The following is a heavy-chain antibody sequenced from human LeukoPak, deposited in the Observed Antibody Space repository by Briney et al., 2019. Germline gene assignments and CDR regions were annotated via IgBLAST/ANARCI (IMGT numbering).Heavy chain of an antibody. D-gene: IGHD6-13*01. CDR1: GYTFTSYA. Sequence: ASVKVSCKASGYTFTSYAMHWVRQAPGQRLEWMGWINAGNGNTKYSQKFQGRVTITRDTSASTAYMELSSLRSEDTAAYYCARDKGSSWEPFDYWGQGTLVTVSS. CDR3: ARDKGSSWEPFDY. CDR2: INAGNGNT. J-gene: IGHJ4*02. V-gene: IGHV1-3*01.